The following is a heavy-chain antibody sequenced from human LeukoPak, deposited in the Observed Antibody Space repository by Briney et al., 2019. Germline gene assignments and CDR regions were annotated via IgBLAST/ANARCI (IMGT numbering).Heavy chain of an antibody. D-gene: IGHD1-26*01. CDR3: AREGGATRPY. CDR2: ISYDGSNK. Sequence: PGRSLRLSCAASGFTFSSYAMHWVRQAPGKGLEWVAVISYDGSNKYYADSVKGRFTISRDNSKNTLYLQMNSLRAEDTAVYYCAREGGATRPYWGQGTLVTVPS. CDR1: GFTFSSYA. J-gene: IGHJ4*02. V-gene: IGHV3-30-3*01.